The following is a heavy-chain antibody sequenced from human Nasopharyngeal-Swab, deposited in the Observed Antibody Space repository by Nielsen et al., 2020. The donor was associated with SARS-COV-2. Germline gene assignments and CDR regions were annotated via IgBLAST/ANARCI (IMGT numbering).Heavy chain of an antibody. V-gene: IGHV3-64D*06. CDR2: ISHDGGRT. CDR1: GFTFSTWP. CDR3: VKEGDSSGYCGCYDI. J-gene: IGHJ3*02. Sequence: GESLKISCSASGFTFSTWPMHWVRQAPGKGPEFVSAISHDGGRTHYADSVKDRFIISRDNSKNTMDLQMTSLRVEDTAMYYCVKEGDSSGYCGCYDIWRQGTVVTVSP. D-gene: IGHD3-22*01.